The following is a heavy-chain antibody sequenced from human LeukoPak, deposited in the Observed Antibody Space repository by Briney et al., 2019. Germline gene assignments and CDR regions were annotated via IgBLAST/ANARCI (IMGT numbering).Heavy chain of an antibody. Sequence: SETLSLTCAVYGGSFSGYYWSWIRQPPGKGLEWIGEINHSGSTNYNPSLKSRVTISVDTSKNQFSLKLSSVTAADTAVYFCARGSQSLGYCSGGSCRAKIFDYWGQGTLVTVSS. J-gene: IGHJ4*02. CDR1: GGSFSGYY. CDR3: ARGSQSLGYCSGGSCRAKIFDY. V-gene: IGHV4-34*01. CDR2: INHSGST. D-gene: IGHD2-15*01.